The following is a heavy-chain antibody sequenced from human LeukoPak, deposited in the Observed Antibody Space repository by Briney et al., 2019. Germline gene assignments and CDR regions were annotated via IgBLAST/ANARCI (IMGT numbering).Heavy chain of an antibody. CDR1: GGSISSYY. V-gene: IGHV4-59*08. Sequence: KPSETLSLTCTVSGGSISSYYWSWIRQPPGKGLEWIGYIYYSGSTNYNPSLKSRVTISVDTSKNQFSLKLSSVTAADTAVYYCARNRRMGLFGTAFDIWGQGTMVTVSS. J-gene: IGHJ3*02. CDR2: IYYSGST. D-gene: IGHD2-21*01. CDR3: ARNRRMGLFGTAFDI.